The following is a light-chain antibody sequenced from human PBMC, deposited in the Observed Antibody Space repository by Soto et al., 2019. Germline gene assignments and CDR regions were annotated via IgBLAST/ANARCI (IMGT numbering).Light chain of an antibody. V-gene: IGKV1-33*01. Sequence: DIQMTQSPSSLSASVGDRVTITCQASQDISNYLNWYQQKPGKAPKLLIYDASNLETGVPSRFSGSGSGTDFTFTISSLQPEDIATYYCRQYDNLPPAPFGGGTKVEIK. CDR2: DAS. J-gene: IGKJ4*01. CDR1: QDISNY. CDR3: RQYDNLPPAP.